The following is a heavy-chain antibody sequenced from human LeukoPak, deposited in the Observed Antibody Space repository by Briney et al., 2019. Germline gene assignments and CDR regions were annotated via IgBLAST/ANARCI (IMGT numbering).Heavy chain of an antibody. J-gene: IGHJ4*02. CDR2: IYYSGST. D-gene: IGHD3-3*01. CDR3: ARQKLYYDFWSGYYPFDY. CDR1: GGSISGSSYY. V-gene: IGHV4-39*01. Sequence: SETLSLTCTVSGGSISGSSYYWGWIRQPPGKGLEWIGSIYYSGSTYYNPSLKSRVTISVDTSKNQFSLKLSSVTAADTAVYYCARQKLYYDFWSGYYPFDYWGQGTLVTVSS.